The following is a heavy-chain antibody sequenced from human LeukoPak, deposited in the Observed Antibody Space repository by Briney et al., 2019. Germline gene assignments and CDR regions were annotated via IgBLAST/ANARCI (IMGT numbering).Heavy chain of an antibody. CDR1: GYTFTGYY. CDR2: INPNSGAT. V-gene: IGHV1-2*02. Sequence: ASVKVSCKASGYTFTGYYMHWVRQAPGQGLEWMGWINPNSGATNYVQKFQGRVTMTRDTSVSTAYMELSRLTSDDTAVYYCAGDLVGSTNWFDPWGQGTLVTVSS. D-gene: IGHD2-8*02. CDR3: AGDLVGSTNWFDP. J-gene: IGHJ5*02.